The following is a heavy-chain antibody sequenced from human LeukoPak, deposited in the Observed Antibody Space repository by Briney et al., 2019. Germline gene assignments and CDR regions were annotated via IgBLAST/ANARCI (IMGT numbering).Heavy chain of an antibody. Sequence: GASLRISCKGSGNRLTSYWISSVRPRPRKRLEWMGRIDPSDSYTNYSPSFQGHVTISADKSISTAYLQWSSLKASDTAMYYCARHAKCRELLSMDVWGKGTTVTVSS. CDR3: ARHAKCRELLSMDV. CDR2: IDPSDSYT. J-gene: IGHJ6*04. V-gene: IGHV5-10-1*01. CDR1: GNRLTSYW. D-gene: IGHD3-10*01.